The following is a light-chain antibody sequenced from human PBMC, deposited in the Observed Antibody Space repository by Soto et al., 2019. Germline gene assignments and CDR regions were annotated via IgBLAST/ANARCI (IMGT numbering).Light chain of an antibody. CDR2: WAS. CDR1: QSVLYNSNNKNY. J-gene: IGKJ4*01. V-gene: IGKV4-1*01. CDR3: KKYYVIPVT. Sequence: DIVMTQSPDSLAVSLGERATINCKSSQSVLYNSNNKNYLAWYQQKPGQPPKLLFYWASARETGVPDRFSGSGSGTDFTLTISSLQAEDGESYHGKKYYVIPVTFGGGTKVEIK.